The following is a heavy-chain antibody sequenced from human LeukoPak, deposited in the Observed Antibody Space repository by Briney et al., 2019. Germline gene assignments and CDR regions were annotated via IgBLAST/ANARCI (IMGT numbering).Heavy chain of an antibody. J-gene: IGHJ5*02. V-gene: IGHV4-4*07. CDR2: IYNSGNT. Sequence: SETLSLSCTVSGGSISSYFWSWIRQPAGKGLEWIGRIYNSGNTRYNPSLKSRVTMSVDTPKNQFSLKLSSVIAADTAVYYCARDRFGWLDPWGQGTLVTVSS. CDR3: ARDRFGWLDP. D-gene: IGHD3-10*01. CDR1: GGSISSYF.